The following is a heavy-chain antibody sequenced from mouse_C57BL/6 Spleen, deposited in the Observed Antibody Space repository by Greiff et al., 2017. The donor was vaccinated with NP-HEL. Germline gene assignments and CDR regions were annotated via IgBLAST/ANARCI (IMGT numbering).Heavy chain of an antibody. Sequence: QVQLKQPGAELVMPGASVKLSCKASGYTFTSYWMHWVKQRPGQGLEWIGEIDPSDSYTNYNQKFKGKSTLTVDKSSSTAYMQLSSLTSEDSAVYYCARGGVLYYAMDYWGQGTSVTVSS. V-gene: IGHV1-69*01. CDR1: GYTFTSYW. D-gene: IGHD1-1*01. J-gene: IGHJ4*01. CDR3: ARGGVLYYAMDY. CDR2: IDPSDSYT.